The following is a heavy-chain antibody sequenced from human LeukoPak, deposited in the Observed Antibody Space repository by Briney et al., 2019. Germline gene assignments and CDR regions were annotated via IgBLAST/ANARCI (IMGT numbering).Heavy chain of an antibody. V-gene: IGHV3-23*01. J-gene: IGHJ4*02. CDR3: ARDGRFDGDYFDY. D-gene: IGHD3-9*01. Sequence: PGGSLRLSCAASGFTFSSYAMSWVRQAPGKGLEWVSAISGSGGSTYYADSVKGRFTISRDNAKNSLYLQMNSLRAEDTAVYYCARDGRFDGDYFDYWGQGTLVTVSS. CDR2: ISGSGGST. CDR1: GFTFSSYA.